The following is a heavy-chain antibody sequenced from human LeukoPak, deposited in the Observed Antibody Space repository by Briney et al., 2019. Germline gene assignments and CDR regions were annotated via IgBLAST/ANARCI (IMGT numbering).Heavy chain of an antibody. D-gene: IGHD6-19*01. CDR3: AKGWRDIAVAGICQH. J-gene: IGHJ1*01. CDR1: GFTFTNYA. CDR2: ISGSGNST. V-gene: IGHV3-23*01. Sequence: PGGSRRLSCAASGFTFTNYAMTWVRQAPGKGLEWVSTISGSGNSTYYADSVKGRFTISRDNSKNPLYLQMNSPRAEDTAVYYCAKGWRDIAVAGICQHWGQGTLVTVSS.